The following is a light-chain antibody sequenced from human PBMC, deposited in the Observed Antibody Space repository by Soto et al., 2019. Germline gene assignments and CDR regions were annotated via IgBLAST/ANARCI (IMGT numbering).Light chain of an antibody. J-gene: IGKJ2*01. CDR3: QKYGSSPRT. V-gene: IGKV3-20*01. CDR2: GAS. Sequence: EIVLTQSPGTLSVSPGERATLSCRASQSVSSSYVAWYQQKPGQAPMRLIYGASSSATGVPDRFSGSGSGSDFTLTISRLEPEDLAMYCCQKYGSSPRTFGQGPKLESK. CDR1: QSVSSSY.